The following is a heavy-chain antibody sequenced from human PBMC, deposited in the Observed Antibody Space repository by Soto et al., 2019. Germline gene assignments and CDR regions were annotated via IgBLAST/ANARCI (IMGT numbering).Heavy chain of an antibody. CDR3: ARREIQGPIDY. CDR2: IYYSGTT. J-gene: IGHJ4*02. D-gene: IGHD1-26*01. Sequence: QVQLQESGPGLVKPSDTLSLTCAVSGYSISSSNWWGWIRQPPGKGLEWIGYIYYSGTTYYNPSLKIRGTRSVDTSKNQFSLKLTSVTAVDTAVYYCARREIQGPIDYWGQGTLVTVSS. V-gene: IGHV4-28*01. CDR1: GYSISSSNW.